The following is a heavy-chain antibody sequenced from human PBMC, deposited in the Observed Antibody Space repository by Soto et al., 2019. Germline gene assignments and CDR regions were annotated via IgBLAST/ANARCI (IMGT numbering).Heavy chain of an antibody. CDR2: ISSSSSTI. Sequence: GSLRLSCAASGFTFSSYSMNWVRQAPGKGLEWVSYISSSSSTIYYADSVKGRFTISRDNAKNSLYLQMNSLRAEDTAVYYCASRAYYDSSGPRRSGMDVWGQGTTVTVSS. CDR3: ASRAYYDSSGPRRSGMDV. V-gene: IGHV3-48*04. CDR1: GFTFSSYS. J-gene: IGHJ6*02. D-gene: IGHD3-22*01.